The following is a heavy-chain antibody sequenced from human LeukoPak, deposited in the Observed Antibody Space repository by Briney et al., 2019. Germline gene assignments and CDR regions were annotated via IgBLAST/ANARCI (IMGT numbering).Heavy chain of an antibody. V-gene: IGHV4-59*01. CDR1: GGSISTYY. J-gene: IGHJ6*02. CDR3: AREDPQTTVPEGMDV. D-gene: IGHD4-17*01. Sequence: SETLSLTCSVSGGSISTYYWSWIRQPPGKGREWIGYIYYTGTTNYNPSLRSRVTISVDTSRNQFSLRLSSVTAADTAVYYCAREDPQTTVPEGMDVWGHGTTVIVSS. CDR2: IYYTGTT.